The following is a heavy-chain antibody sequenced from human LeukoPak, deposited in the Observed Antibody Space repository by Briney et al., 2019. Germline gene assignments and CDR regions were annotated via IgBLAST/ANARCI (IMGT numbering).Heavy chain of an antibody. V-gene: IGHV4-39*01. CDR2: IYYSGTT. J-gene: IGHJ4*02. CDR1: GGSVSSSSYY. Sequence: SDTLSLTCTVSGGSVSSSSYYWGWIRQPPGKGLEWIGSIYYSGTTYYNPSLKSRVTISVDTSKNQISLKMSSVTAADTAVYYCARSSYNSGRRFDYWGQGTLVTVSS. D-gene: IGHD3-10*01. CDR3: ARSSYNSGRRFDY.